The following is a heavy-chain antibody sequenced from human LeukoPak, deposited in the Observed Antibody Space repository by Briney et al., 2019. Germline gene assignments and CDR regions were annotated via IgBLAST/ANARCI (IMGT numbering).Heavy chain of an antibody. CDR3: ARDRVVPPYSSSSHFDY. CDR2: IYHSGST. D-gene: IGHD6-6*01. Sequence: PSQTLSLTCTVSGGSISSGGYYWSWIRQPPGKGLEWIGYIYHSGSTYYNPSLKSRVTISVDRSKDQFSLKLSSVTAADTAVYYCARDRVVPPYSSSSHFDYWGQGTLVTVSS. CDR1: GGSISSGGYY. J-gene: IGHJ4*02. V-gene: IGHV4-30-2*01.